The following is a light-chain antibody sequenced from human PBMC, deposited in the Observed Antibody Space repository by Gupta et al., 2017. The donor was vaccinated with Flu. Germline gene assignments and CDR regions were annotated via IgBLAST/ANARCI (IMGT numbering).Light chain of an antibody. CDR3: QAWDSSTASHV. Sequence: SYELTQPPSVTVSPGQTASITCSGDKLGDKYACWYQQKPGQSPVLVIYQDSKRSSGIPERCSGAHSGNTATLTISGTQAMDEADYYCQAWDSSTASHVFGTGTKVTVL. V-gene: IGLV3-1*01. CDR2: QDS. CDR1: KLGDKY. J-gene: IGLJ1*01.